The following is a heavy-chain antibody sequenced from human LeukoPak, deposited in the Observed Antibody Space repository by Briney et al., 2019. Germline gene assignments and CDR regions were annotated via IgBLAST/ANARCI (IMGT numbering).Heavy chain of an antibody. V-gene: IGHV3-66*01. J-gene: IGHJ1*01. CDR3: AYDSSGYYYFQH. Sequence: GGSLRLSCAASGFTVSSNYMSWVRQAPGKGLEWVSVIYSGGSTYYADSVKGRFTISRDNSKNTLYLQMNSLRAEDTAVYYCAYDSSGYYYFQHWDQGTLVTVSS. D-gene: IGHD3-22*01. CDR1: GFTVSSNY. CDR2: IYSGGST.